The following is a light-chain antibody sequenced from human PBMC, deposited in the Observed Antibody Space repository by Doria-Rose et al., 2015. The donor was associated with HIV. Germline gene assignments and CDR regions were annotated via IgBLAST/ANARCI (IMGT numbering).Light chain of an antibody. CDR1: QSFSSTY. Sequence: VLTQSPGTLSLSPGERATLSCRASQSFSSTYLAWYQQKPGQAPSLLIYDGSTRATGIPDRFSASGSGTDFTLTINGLEPEDFALYYCRQYGTSWTFGQGTKVEI. V-gene: IGKV3-20*01. CDR2: DGS. CDR3: RQYGTSWT. J-gene: IGKJ1*01.